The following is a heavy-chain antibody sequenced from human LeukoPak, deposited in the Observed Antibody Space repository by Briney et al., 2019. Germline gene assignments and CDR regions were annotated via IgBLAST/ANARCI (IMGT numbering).Heavy chain of an antibody. CDR3: AKVSYYYDSSGYYPIFDY. V-gene: IGHV3-9*01. Sequence: PGGTLRLSCAASGFTFSSYGMSWVRQAPGKGLEWVSGISWNSGSIGYADSVKGRFTISRDNAKNSLYLQMNSLRAEDTALYYCAKVSYYYDSSGYYPIFDYWGQGTLVTVSS. CDR2: ISWNSGSI. J-gene: IGHJ4*02. CDR1: GFTFSSYG. D-gene: IGHD3-22*01.